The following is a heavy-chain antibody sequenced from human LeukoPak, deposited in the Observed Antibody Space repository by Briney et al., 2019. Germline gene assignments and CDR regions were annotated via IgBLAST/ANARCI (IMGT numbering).Heavy chain of an antibody. CDR2: ISSSSSYI. CDR3: ARDRGYYYDSRDYFDY. J-gene: IGHJ4*02. Sequence: PGGSLRLSCAASGFTFSSYSMNWVRQAPGKGLEWVSSISSSSSYIYYADSVKGRFTISRDNAKNSLYLQMNSLRAEDTAVYYCARDRGYYYDSRDYFDYWGQGTLVTVSS. CDR1: GFTFSSYS. D-gene: IGHD3-22*01. V-gene: IGHV3-21*01.